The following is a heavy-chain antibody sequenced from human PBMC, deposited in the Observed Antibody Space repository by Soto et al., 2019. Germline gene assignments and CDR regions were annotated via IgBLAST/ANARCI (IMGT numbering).Heavy chain of an antibody. D-gene: IGHD3-22*01. J-gene: IGHJ4*02. V-gene: IGHV4-30-4*01. Sequence: TLSLTCTVSGGSISSGDHYWSWIRQPPGKGLEWIGYVYYSGTTYSNPSLKSRITISVDTSKNQFSLRLSSVTAADTAVYYCATYYDSSGPTFDFWGQGTLVTVSS. CDR3: ATYYDSSGPTFDF. CDR2: VYYSGTT. CDR1: GGSISSGDHY.